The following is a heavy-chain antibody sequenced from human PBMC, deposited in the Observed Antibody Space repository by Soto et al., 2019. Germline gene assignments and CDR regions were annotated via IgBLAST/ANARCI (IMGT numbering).Heavy chain of an antibody. D-gene: IGHD3-10*01. Sequence: GESLKISCKGSGYTFSTYWIAWVRQMPGKGLGWMGIIYPGDSDTKYSPAFQGQVTISADKSINTAYLQWTSLEASDTAMYYCARKFAPEFFDSWGQGTLVTVS. CDR1: GYTFSTYW. V-gene: IGHV5-51*01. J-gene: IGHJ4*02. CDR2: IYPGDSDT. CDR3: ARKFAPEFFDS.